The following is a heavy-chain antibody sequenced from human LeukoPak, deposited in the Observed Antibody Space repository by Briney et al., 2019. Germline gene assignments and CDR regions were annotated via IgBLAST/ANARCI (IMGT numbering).Heavy chain of an antibody. J-gene: IGHJ4*02. CDR1: GGSISSGSYY. D-gene: IGHD3-22*01. CDR3: ARDSNSQYGGYDLYYFDY. Sequence: KPSQTLSLTCTVSGGSISSGSYYWSWIRQPAGKGLEGIGRIYTSGSTNYNPSLKSRVTISVDTSKNQFSLKLSSVTAADTAVYYCARDSNSQYGGYDLYYFDYWGQGTLVTVSS. CDR2: IYTSGST. V-gene: IGHV4-61*02.